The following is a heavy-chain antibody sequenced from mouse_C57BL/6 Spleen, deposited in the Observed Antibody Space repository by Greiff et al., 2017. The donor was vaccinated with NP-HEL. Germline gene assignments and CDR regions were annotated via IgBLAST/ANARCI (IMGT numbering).Heavy chain of an antibody. J-gene: IGHJ1*03. CDR2: INPNNGGT. CDR1: GYTFTDYY. D-gene: IGHD3-2*02. CDR3: ARQGGVGYVGYFDV. Sequence: EVQLQQSGPELVKPGASVKISCKASGYTFTDYYMNWVKQSPGKSLEWIGDINPNNGGTSYNQKFKGKATLTVDKSSSTAYMELRSLTSEDSAVYDCARQGGVGYVGYFDVWGTGTTVTVSS. V-gene: IGHV1-26*01.